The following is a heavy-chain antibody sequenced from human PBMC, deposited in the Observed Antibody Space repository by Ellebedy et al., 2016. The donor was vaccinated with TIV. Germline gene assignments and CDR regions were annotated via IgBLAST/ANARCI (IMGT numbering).Heavy chain of an antibody. J-gene: IGHJ5*02. D-gene: IGHD3-10*01. CDR1: GFSLSTSGVG. V-gene: IGHV2-5*02. CDR2: IYWDDDK. Sequence: SGPTLVXPTQTLTLTCTFSGFSLSTSGVGVGWIRQPPGKALEWLALIYWDDDKRYSPSLKSRLTITKDTSKKQVVLTMTNMDPVDTATYYCAHSLTIERFGEPGVGSNWFDPWGQGTLVTVSS. CDR3: AHSLTIERFGEPGVGSNWFDP.